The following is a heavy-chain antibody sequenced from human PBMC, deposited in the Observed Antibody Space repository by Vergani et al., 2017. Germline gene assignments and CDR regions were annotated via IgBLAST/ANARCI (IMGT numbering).Heavy chain of an antibody. CDR3: VRMRYCDGWGLTPPDTFDT. Sequence: QVQLQQSGPGLVKPSETLSLSCVVSGYSISSGYHWGWIRQPPGKGLEYIGSIYHSGSTFSNPSLESRVTISVDTSKNELSLKLHSVTAADTAVYYCVRMRYCDGWGLTPPDTFDTWGQGTVVNVSS. CDR1: GYSISSGYH. D-gene: IGHD3-9*01. V-gene: IGHV4-38-2*01. CDR2: IYHSGST. J-gene: IGHJ3*02.